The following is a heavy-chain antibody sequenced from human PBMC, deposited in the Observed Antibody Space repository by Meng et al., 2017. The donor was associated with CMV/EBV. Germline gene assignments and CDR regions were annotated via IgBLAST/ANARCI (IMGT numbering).Heavy chain of an antibody. J-gene: IGHJ5*02. Sequence: QGVLVECGGGVVQPGRSLRLSCAGSGFTFSSYAMHWVRQAPGKGLEWVAVISYDGSNKYYADSVKGRFTISRDNSKNTLYLQMNSLRAEDTAVYYCARDRLRGNNWFDPWGQGTLVTVSS. V-gene: IGHV3-30-3*01. D-gene: IGHD3-10*01. CDR1: GFTFSSYA. CDR3: ARDRLRGNNWFDP. CDR2: ISYDGSNK.